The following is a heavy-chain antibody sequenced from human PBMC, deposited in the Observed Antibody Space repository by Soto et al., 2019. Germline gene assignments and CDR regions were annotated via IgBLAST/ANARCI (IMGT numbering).Heavy chain of an antibody. Sequence: QVQLVQSGAEVKKPGSSVKVSCKASGGTFSSYAISWVRQAPGQGLEWMGGIIPIFGTANYAQKFQGRGTITADESTSTAYMELSSLRSEDTAVYYCVYCSGGSCYSRGDYYYGMDVWGQGTTVTVSS. D-gene: IGHD2-15*01. CDR1: GGTFSSYA. CDR3: VYCSGGSCYSRGDYYYGMDV. CDR2: IIPIFGTA. V-gene: IGHV1-69*12. J-gene: IGHJ6*02.